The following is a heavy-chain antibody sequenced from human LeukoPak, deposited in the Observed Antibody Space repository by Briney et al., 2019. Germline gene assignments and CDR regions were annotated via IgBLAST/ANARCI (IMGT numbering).Heavy chain of an antibody. CDR1: GFIFTSFW. J-gene: IGHJ6*04. Sequence: GESLKISCEASGFIFTSFWMSWVRQAPGKGLEWVANIKEDGSEKYYVDSVKGRFIISRDDAKRSVHLQMNSLRAEDSAVYYCARDRFGGMDVWGKGTSVTVSS. V-gene: IGHV3-7*01. CDR2: IKEDGSEK. D-gene: IGHD2-15*01. CDR3: ARDRFGGMDV.